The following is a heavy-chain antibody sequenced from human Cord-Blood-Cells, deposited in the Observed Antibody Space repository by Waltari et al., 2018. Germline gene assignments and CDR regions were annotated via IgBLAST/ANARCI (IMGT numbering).Heavy chain of an antibody. J-gene: IGHJ3*02. CDR1: GGTFSSYA. Sequence: QVQLVQSGAEVKKPGSSVKVSCTASGGTFSSYAISWVRQAPGQGLEWMGGIIPIFGTANYAQKFQGRVTITADESTSTAYMELSSLRSEDTAVYYCAREVGHIVVVTAAVGAFDIWGQGTMVTVSS. V-gene: IGHV1-69*01. CDR2: IIPIFGTA. D-gene: IGHD2-21*02. CDR3: AREVGHIVVVTAAVGAFDI.